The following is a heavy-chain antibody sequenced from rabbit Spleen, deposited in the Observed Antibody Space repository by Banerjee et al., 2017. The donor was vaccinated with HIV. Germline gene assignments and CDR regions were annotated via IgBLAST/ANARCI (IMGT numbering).Heavy chain of an antibody. D-gene: IGHD1-1*01. V-gene: IGHV1S40*01. J-gene: IGHJ4*01. CDR1: GFDFSSYY. Sequence: QQLVESGGGLVKPGASLTLTCKASGFDFSSYYMSWVRQAPGKGLECVACIYAGSSGSTYFASWAKGRFTCSKTASTTATLQKTRLTAADTATYFCARWDGSYNGIKLWGQGTLVTVS. CDR3: ARWDGSYNGIKL. CDR2: IYAGSSGST.